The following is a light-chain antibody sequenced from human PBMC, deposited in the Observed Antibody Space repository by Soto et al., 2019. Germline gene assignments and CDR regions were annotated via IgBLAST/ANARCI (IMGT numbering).Light chain of an antibody. J-gene: IGLJ2*01. Sequence: QSALTQPASVSGSPGQSITISCTGTSSDVGGYNYVSWYQQYPGKAPKVVIYDVSTRPSGVSNRFSGSKSGNTASLTISGLQVEDEADYYCSSHTSSSLGVVFGGGTQLTVL. CDR3: SSHTSSSLGVV. CDR2: DVS. CDR1: SSDVGGYNY. V-gene: IGLV2-14*01.